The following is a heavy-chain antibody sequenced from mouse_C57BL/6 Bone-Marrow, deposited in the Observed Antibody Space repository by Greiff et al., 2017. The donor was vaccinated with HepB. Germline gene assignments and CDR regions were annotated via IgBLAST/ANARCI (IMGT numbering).Heavy chain of an antibody. CDR1: GFNIKDDY. CDR3: TGDSNYEY. J-gene: IGHJ3*01. Sequence: VHVKQSGAELVRPGASVKLSCTASGFNIKDDYMHWVKQRPEQGLEWIGWIDPENGDTEYASKFQGKATITADTSSNTAYLQLSSLTSEDTAVYYCTGDSNYEYWGQGTLVTVSA. CDR2: IDPENGDT. D-gene: IGHD2-5*01. V-gene: IGHV14-4*01.